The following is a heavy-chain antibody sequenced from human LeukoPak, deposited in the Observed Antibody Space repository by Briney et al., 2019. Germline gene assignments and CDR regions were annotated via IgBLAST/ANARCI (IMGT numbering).Heavy chain of an antibody. V-gene: IGHV3-48*02. Sequence: GGSLRLSCAASGFSFSSYGMKWVRQAPGKGLEWVSYISSGGSLIQYADSVEGRFTISRDNARSSLYLQMNSLRDDDTALYFCAREGHYAALDIWGQGTMVTVSS. CDR2: ISSGGSLI. CDR1: GFSFSSYG. J-gene: IGHJ3*02. CDR3: AREGHYAALDI. D-gene: IGHD2-2*01.